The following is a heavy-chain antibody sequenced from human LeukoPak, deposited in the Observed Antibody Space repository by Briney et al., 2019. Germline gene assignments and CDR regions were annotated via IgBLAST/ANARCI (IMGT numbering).Heavy chain of an antibody. J-gene: IGHJ4*02. CDR1: GGSISSYY. Sequence: SETLSLTCTVPGGSISSYYWSWIRQPPAQGLELIGYIYYSGSTNYNPSLKSRVTISVDTSKNQFSLKLSSVTAADTAVYYCARGAAAAIRGAPNFDYWGQGTLVTVSS. CDR2: IYYSGST. V-gene: IGHV4-59*01. D-gene: IGHD2-2*02. CDR3: ARGAAAAIRGAPNFDY.